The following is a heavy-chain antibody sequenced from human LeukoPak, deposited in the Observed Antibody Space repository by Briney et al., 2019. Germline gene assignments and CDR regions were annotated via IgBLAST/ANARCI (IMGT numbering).Heavy chain of an antibody. CDR1: GSTFGNYY. D-gene: IGHD4-17*01. J-gene: IGHJ4*02. Sequence: GGSLRLSCAASGSTFGNYYMSWVRQAPGKGLEWVANIKHDGNWKFYADSVKGRFTVSRDNAEKSVYLHMSSLRAEDTAMYYCASEIRPNDYWGQGTLVTVSS. CDR2: IKHDGNWK. V-gene: IGHV3-7*03. CDR3: ASEIRPNDY.